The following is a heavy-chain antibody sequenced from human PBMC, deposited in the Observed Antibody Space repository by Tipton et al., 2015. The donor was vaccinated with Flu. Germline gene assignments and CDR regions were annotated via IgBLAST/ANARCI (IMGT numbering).Heavy chain of an antibody. CDR1: GDSITSHY. J-gene: IGHJ4*02. CDR3: ARGYDSSGYYFHYFDH. D-gene: IGHD3-22*01. CDR2: FYYSGTT. Sequence: TLSLTCTDSGDSITSHYWSWIRQSPGKGLEWIGYFYYSGTTNYNPALTGRVSISADTSKNQFSLKLSSVTAADTAVYYCARGYDSSGYYFHYFDHWGQGILVTVS. V-gene: IGHV4-59*11.